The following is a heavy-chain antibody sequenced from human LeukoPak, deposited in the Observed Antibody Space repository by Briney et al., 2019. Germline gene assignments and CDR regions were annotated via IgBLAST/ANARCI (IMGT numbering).Heavy chain of an antibody. D-gene: IGHD6-13*01. V-gene: IGHV4-39*07. CDR2: IYYSGST. J-gene: IGHJ2*01. CDR1: GGSISSSSYY. Sequence: SETLSLTCTVSGGSISSSSYYWGWIRQPPGKGLEWIGSIYYSGSTYYNPSLKSRVTISVDTSKNQFSLKLSSVTAADTAVYYCARGRYSSSWSYWYFDLWGRGTLVTVSS. CDR3: ARGRYSSSWSYWYFDL.